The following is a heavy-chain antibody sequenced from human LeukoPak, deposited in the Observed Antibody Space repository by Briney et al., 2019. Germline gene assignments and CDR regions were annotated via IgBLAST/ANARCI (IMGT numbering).Heavy chain of an antibody. CDR2: ISWNSGRI. Sequence: GGSLRLSCAASGFTFDDYAMHWVRQAPGKGLEWVSGISWNSGRIGYADSVKGRFTISRDNAKNSLYLQMNSLRAEDTALYYCAKGGSGSYLLHYWGQGTLVTVSS. V-gene: IGHV3-9*01. D-gene: IGHD1-26*01. CDR1: GFTFDDYA. J-gene: IGHJ4*02. CDR3: AKGGSGSYLLHY.